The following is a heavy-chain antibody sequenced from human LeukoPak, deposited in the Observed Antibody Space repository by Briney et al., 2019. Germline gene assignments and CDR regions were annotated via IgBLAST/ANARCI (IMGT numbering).Heavy chain of an antibody. J-gene: IGHJ4*02. Sequence: GGSLRLSCAASGFTFSSYAMHWVRQAPGKGLEWVAVISYDGSNKYYGDSVKGRFTISRDNAKYSLYLQMNSLRAEDTAVYYCASGTHSSGGSPFDYWGQGTLVTVSS. CDR1: GFTFSSYA. CDR2: ISYDGSNK. CDR3: ASGTHSSGGSPFDY. D-gene: IGHD1-26*01. V-gene: IGHV3-30*04.